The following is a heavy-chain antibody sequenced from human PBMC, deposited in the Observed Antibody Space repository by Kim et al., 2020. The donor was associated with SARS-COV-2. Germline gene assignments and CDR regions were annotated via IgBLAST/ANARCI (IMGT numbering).Heavy chain of an antibody. CDR2: INHSGST. J-gene: IGHJ5*02. CDR1: GGSFSGYY. D-gene: IGHD6-19*01. Sequence: SETLSLTCAVYGGSFSGYYWSWIRQPPGKGLEWIGEINHSGSTNYNPSLKSRVTISVDTSKNQFSLKLSSVTAADTAVYYCARGSAGRIAVAGTNWFDP. V-gene: IGHV4-34*01. CDR3: ARGSAGRIAVAGTNWFDP.